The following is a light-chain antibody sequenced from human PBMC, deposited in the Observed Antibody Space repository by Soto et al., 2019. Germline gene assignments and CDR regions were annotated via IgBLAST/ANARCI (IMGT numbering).Light chain of an antibody. Sequence: EIVLTQSPATLSLSPGERATLSCRASQSVSSYLAWYQQKPGQAPRLLIYDASNRATGTPARFSGSGSGTDFTLIISSVTPEDPAVYYSQRRSNWPTYTLGQGTKLEIK. J-gene: IGKJ2*01. CDR2: DAS. CDR1: QSVSSY. CDR3: QRRSNWPTYT. V-gene: IGKV3-11*01.